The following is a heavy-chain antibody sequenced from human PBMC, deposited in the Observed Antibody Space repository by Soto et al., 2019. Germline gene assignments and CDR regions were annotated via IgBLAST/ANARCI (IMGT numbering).Heavy chain of an antibody. D-gene: IGHD3-22*01. CDR2: IRSKAYGGTT. J-gene: IGHJ6*02. Sequence: GGSLRLSCTASGFTFGDYAMSWFRQAPGKGLEWVGFIRSKAYGGTTEYAASVKGRFTISRDDAKSIAYLQMNSLKTEDTAVYYCTRVRFYYDSSGYYYVNGMDVWGQGTTVTVSS. CDR3: TRVRFYYDSSGYYYVNGMDV. V-gene: IGHV3-49*03. CDR1: GFTFGDYA.